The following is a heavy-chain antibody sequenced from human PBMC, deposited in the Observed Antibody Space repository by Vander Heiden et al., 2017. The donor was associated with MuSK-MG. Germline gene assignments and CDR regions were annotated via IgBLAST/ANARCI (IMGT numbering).Heavy chain of an antibody. CDR2: INHSGST. D-gene: IGHD5-18*01. J-gene: IGHJ3*02. CDR3: ARGKTARAILDAFDI. Sequence: QVQLQQWGAGLLKPSETLSLTCAVYGGSFSGYYWSWIRQPPGKGLEWIGEINHSGSTNYNPSLKSRVTISVDTSKNQFSLKLSSVTAADTAVYYCARGKTARAILDAFDIWGQGTMVTVSS. CDR1: GGSFSGYY. V-gene: IGHV4-34*01.